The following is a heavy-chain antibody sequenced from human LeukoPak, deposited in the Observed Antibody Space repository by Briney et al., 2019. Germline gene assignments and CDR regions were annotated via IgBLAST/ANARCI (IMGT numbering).Heavy chain of an antibody. V-gene: IGHV1-69*04. CDR1: GGIFNSYT. Sequence: SSVTVSYKASGGIFNSYTIRWVRQAPGQRHEWMGRIIPILCIANYAQKFQGRVTITAGKSASTAYMDVTRLRSEDTAVYYCARETIGYCSSTSCPEYALDIWGQRTRVTVSS. CDR2: IIPILCIA. CDR3: ARETIGYCSSTSCPEYALDI. D-gene: IGHD2-2*01. J-gene: IGHJ3*02.